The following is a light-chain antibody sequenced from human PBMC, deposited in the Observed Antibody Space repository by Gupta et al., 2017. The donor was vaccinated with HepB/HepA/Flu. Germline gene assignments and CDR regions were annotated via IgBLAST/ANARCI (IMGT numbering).Light chain of an antibody. CDR1: QGISVW. V-gene: IGKV1-5*03. CDR3: QQYQSYMFT. Sequence: DIQMTQSPSTLSASLGDRVTITCRASQGISVWLAWYQQKPGKAPKLLIYKASTLESGVPSRFSGSGSGTEFILTIASLQPDDFATYYCQQYQSYMFTFGPGTKVDFK. J-gene: IGKJ3*01. CDR2: KAS.